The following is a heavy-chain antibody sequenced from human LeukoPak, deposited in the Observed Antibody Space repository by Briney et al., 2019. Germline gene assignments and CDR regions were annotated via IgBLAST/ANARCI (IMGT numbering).Heavy chain of an antibody. CDR2: ISGSGGAT. CDR1: GFIFGSYA. CDR3: ARSSSPPDY. J-gene: IGHJ4*02. Sequence: GGSLRLSCAASGFIFGSYAMSWVRQAPEKGLEWVSTISGSGGATYYTDSVKGRFTISRDNAKNSLYLQMNSLRAEDTAVYYCARSSSPPDYWGQGTLVTVSS. D-gene: IGHD3-10*01. V-gene: IGHV3-23*01.